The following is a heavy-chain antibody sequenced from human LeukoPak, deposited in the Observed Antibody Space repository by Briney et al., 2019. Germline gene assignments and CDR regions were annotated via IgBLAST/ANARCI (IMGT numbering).Heavy chain of an antibody. CDR1: GFTFSSYG. CDR2: IWYDGSNK. J-gene: IGHJ4*02. V-gene: IGHV3-33*01. D-gene: IGHD5-18*01. Sequence: PGRSLRLSCAASGFTFSSYGMHWVRQAPGKGLEWVAVIWYDGSNKYYADSVKGRFTISRDNSKNTLYLQMNSLRAEDTAVYYCPRVTGYSYGYFDYWGQGTLVTVSS. CDR3: PRVTGYSYGYFDY.